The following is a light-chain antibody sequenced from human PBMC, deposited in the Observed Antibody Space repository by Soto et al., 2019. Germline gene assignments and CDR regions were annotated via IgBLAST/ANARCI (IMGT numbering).Light chain of an antibody. J-gene: IGKJ3*01. CDR1: QSVTSSY. CDR3: QQYGSTPPIT. CDR2: GAA. Sequence: EIVLTQSPGTLSLSPGERATLSCRASQSVTSSYLAWYQQQPGQAPRLLIFGAASRATGIPDRFSGSGSGTDFTLTISRLEPEDFAVYYCQQYGSTPPITFGPGNKVDIK. V-gene: IGKV3-20*01.